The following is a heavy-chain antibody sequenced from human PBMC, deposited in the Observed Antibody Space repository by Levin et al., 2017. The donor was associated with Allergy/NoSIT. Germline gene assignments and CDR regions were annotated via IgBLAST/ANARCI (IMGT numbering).Heavy chain of an antibody. CDR2: LNPNTGGT. V-gene: IGHV1-2*06. CDR1: GFTFTIYD. J-gene: IGHJ5*02. D-gene: IGHD6-13*01. CDR3: ARETIAAPPYNWFAT. Sequence: ASVKVSCKASGFTFTIYDIHWVRQAPGQGLEWVGRLNPNTGGTDSAQKFVGRVTMTRDTSTTTAFMELTRLRPDDTAIYYCARETIAAPPYNWFATWGQGALVTVSS.